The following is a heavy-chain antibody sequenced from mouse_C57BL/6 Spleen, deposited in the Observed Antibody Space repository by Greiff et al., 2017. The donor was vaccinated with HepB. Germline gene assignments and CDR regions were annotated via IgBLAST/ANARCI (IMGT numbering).Heavy chain of an antibody. V-gene: IGHV1-82*01. Sequence: QVQLQQSGPELVKPGASVKISCKASGYAFSSSWMNWVKQRPGKGLEWIGRIYPGDGDTNYNGKFKGKATLTADKSSSTAYMQLSSLTSEYSAVYFCARGDYSLEAWFAYWGQGTLVTVSA. J-gene: IGHJ3*01. CDR3: ARGDYSLEAWFAY. CDR2: IYPGDGDT. CDR1: GYAFSSSW. D-gene: IGHD2-13*01.